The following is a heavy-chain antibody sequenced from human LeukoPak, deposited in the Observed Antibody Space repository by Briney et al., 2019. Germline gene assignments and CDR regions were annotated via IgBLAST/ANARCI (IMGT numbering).Heavy chain of an antibody. D-gene: IGHD4-17*01. J-gene: IGHJ4*02. V-gene: IGHV3-23*01. CDR1: GFAFSGFA. CDR2: ISGSGDNT. CDR3: ARGRGGDYVPSRFDY. Sequence: GGSLRLSCSGSGFAFSGFAMGWVRQAPGKGLEWVSSISGSGDNTYYADSVDGRFIVSRDNTKNTLYLQMNSLRAEDTALYYCARGRGGDYVPSRFDYWGQGTLVTVSS.